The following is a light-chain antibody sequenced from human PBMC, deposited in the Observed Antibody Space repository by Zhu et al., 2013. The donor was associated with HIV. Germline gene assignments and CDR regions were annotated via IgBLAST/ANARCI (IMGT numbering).Light chain of an antibody. CDR3: QSYDNSLSAWV. V-gene: IGLV1-40*01. Sequence: QSVLTQPPSESGAPGQRVTISCTGSSSNIGAGYDVHWYHRLPGTAPKLLIYGNNNRPSGVPDRFSGSKSGASASLAITGLQAEDEADYYCQSYDNSLSAWVFGGGTTLTVL. CDR2: GNN. J-gene: IGLJ3*02. CDR1: SSNIGAGYD.